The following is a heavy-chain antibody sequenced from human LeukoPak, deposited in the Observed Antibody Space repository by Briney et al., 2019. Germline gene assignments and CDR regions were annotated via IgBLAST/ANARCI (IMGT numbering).Heavy chain of an antibody. Sequence: SETLSLTCTVSGGSISSGDYYWSWIRQPPGKGLEWIGYIYYSGSTYYNPSLKSRVTISVDTSKNQFSLKLSSVTAADTAVYYCARVVHLYSGYDGEADDWGRGTLVTVSS. CDR3: ARVVHLYSGYDGEADD. D-gene: IGHD5-12*01. J-gene: IGHJ4*02. V-gene: IGHV4-30-4*01. CDR1: GGSISSGDYY. CDR2: IYYSGST.